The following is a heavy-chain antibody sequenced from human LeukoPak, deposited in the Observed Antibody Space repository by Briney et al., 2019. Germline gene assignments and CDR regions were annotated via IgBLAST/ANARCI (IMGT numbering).Heavy chain of an antibody. CDR2: IYPGDSDT. CDR3: ARLKSYIAAAGTGWFDP. Sequence: GESLKISCKGSGYSFTSYWIGWVRQMPGKGLEWMGIIYPGDSDTRHSPSFQGQVTISADKSISTAYLQWSSLKASDTAMYYCARLKSYIAAAGTGWFDPWGQGTLVTVSS. V-gene: IGHV5-51*01. D-gene: IGHD6-13*01. CDR1: GYSFTSYW. J-gene: IGHJ5*02.